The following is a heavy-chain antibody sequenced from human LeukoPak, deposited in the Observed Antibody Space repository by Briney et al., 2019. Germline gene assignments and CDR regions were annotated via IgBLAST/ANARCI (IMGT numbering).Heavy chain of an antibody. J-gene: IGHJ4*02. Sequence: SETLSLTCTVSGGSINGYFWSWMRQPAGKGLEWIGRILTNGNTDYNPSLNSRVTMSMDTSRNQFSLKLKSVSAADTAVYYCARSARVEPGTGYYFDSWGRGTLVTVSS. D-gene: IGHD2-15*01. CDR3: ARSARVEPGTGYYFDS. CDR2: ILTNGNT. CDR1: GGSINGYF. V-gene: IGHV4-4*07.